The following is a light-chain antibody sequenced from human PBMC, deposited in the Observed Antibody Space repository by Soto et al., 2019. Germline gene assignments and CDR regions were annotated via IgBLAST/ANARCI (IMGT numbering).Light chain of an antibody. V-gene: IGKV4-1*01. J-gene: IGKJ1*01. CDR1: QSLLYSSNNKNY. Sequence: DIVMTQSPDSLAVSLGERATINCKSSQSLLYSSNNKNYLAWYQQRPGQPPKLLIYWASTRESGVPDRFSGSGSVTDFTLTISSLQAEDVAVYYCQQYYSTPPTFGQGTKVEIK. CDR3: QQYYSTPPT. CDR2: WAS.